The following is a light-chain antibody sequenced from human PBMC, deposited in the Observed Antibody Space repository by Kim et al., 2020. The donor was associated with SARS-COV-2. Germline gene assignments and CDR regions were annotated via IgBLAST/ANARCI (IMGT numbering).Light chain of an antibody. CDR1: QGISNY. CDR2: AAS. J-gene: IGKJ1*01. Sequence: ASVGDRVTITCRASQGISNYLAWYQQKPGKVHKRLIYAASTLQSGVPSRFSGSGAGTDFTLTISSLQPEDVATYYCQKDNSAPWTFGQGTKVEIK. V-gene: IGKV1-27*01. CDR3: QKDNSAPWT.